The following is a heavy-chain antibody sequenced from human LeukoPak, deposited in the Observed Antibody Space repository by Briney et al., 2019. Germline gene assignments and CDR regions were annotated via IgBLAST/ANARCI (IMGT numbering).Heavy chain of an antibody. CDR3: ARATAARPLSHAFDI. CDR1: GGTFSSYA. CDR2: IIPIFGTA. J-gene: IGHJ3*02. V-gene: IGHV1-69*05. D-gene: IGHD6-6*01. Sequence: SVKVSCKASGGTFSSYAISWVRQAPGQGLEWMGGIIPIFGTANYAQKFQGRVTITTDESTSTAYMELSSLRSEDTAVYYCARATAARPLSHAFDIWGQGTMVTVSS.